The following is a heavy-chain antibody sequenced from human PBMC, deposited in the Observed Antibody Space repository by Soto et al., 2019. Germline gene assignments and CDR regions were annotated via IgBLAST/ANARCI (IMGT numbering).Heavy chain of an antibody. CDR3: ARDRRRDGYNYGLGYFDY. CDR1: GFTFSNYA. J-gene: IGHJ4*02. V-gene: IGHV3-23*01. CDR2: ISESGGST. D-gene: IGHD5-12*01. Sequence: PGGSLRLSCVGSGFTFSNYAISWVRQAPGKGLQWVSGISESGGSTHYADSVRGRFAISRDNSKNTVYLQMNSLRAEDTAVYYCARDRRRDGYNYGLGYFDYWGQGTLVTVSS.